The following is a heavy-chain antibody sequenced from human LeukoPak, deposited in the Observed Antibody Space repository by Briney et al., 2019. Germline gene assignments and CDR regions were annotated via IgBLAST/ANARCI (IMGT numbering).Heavy chain of an antibody. J-gene: IGHJ6*03. CDR3: ARVRPHYDILTGYYLPYYYYMDV. Sequence: SETLSLTCTVSGGSISSYYWSWIRQPAGKGLEWIGRIYTSGSTNYNPSLKSRVTMSVDTSKNQFSLKLSSVTAADTTVYYCARVRPHYDILTGYYLPYYYYMDVWGKGTTVTVSS. CDR1: GGSISSYY. V-gene: IGHV4-4*07. CDR2: IYTSGST. D-gene: IGHD3-9*01.